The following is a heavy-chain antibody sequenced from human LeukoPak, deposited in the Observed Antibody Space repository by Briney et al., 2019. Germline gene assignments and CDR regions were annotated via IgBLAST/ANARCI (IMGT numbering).Heavy chain of an antibody. V-gene: IGHV3-30*04. Sequence: PGGSLRLSCAASGFTFSNYAMHWVRQAPGKGLEWVAVISYDGSNKFYADSVKGRFTISIDNSKNTLHLQMNSLRAEDTAVYYCARSLATSYYYMDVWGKGTTVTVSS. CDR1: GFTFSNYA. CDR3: ARSLATSYYYMDV. J-gene: IGHJ6*03. D-gene: IGHD5-12*01. CDR2: ISYDGSNK.